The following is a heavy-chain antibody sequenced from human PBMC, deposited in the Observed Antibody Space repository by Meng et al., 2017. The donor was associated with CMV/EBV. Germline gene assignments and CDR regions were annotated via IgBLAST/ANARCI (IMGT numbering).Heavy chain of an antibody. V-gene: IGHV3-20*04. Sequence: GESLKISCAASGFTFDDYGMSWVRQAPGKGLEWVSGINWNGGSTGYADSVKGRFTISRDNSKNTLYLQMNSLRAEDTAVYYCAKPIVVVPAAIESGFDYWGQGTLVTVSS. CDR1: GFTFDDYG. CDR3: AKPIVVVPAAIESGFDY. CDR2: INWNGGST. D-gene: IGHD2-2*01. J-gene: IGHJ4*02.